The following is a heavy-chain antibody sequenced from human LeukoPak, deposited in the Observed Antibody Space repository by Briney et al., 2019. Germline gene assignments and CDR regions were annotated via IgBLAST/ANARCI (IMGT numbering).Heavy chain of an antibody. D-gene: IGHD3-22*01. CDR2: ISYDGSNK. CDR1: GFTFSSYA. J-gene: IGHJ4*02. Sequence: GGSLRLSCAASGFTFSSYAMHWVRQAPGKGLEWVAVISYDGSNKYYADSVKGRFTISRDNSKNTLYLQMNSLRAEDTAVYYCAKPGNPKYYYDSSGYSDWGQGTLVTVSS. V-gene: IGHV3-30-3*02. CDR3: AKPGNPKYYYDSSGYSD.